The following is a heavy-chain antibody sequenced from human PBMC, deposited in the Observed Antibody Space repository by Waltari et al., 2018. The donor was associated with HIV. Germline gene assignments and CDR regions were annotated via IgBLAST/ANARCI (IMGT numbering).Heavy chain of an antibody. CDR3: AGEGYDYGSGTYAPPRYYGMDV. CDR1: GYTFTIYG. V-gene: IGHV1-18*01. Sequence: QARLVQSGAEVKKPGASVKVSCKTSGYTFTIYGISWVRQAPGQGLEWMGWGSPYTGDSNTARSPHGRFALTTESSMTAYFELRSLRSDQTAVYCCAGEGYDYGSGTYAPPRYYGMDVWCQGTTVTVSS. CDR2: GSPYTGDS. D-gene: IGHD3-10*01. J-gene: IGHJ6*02.